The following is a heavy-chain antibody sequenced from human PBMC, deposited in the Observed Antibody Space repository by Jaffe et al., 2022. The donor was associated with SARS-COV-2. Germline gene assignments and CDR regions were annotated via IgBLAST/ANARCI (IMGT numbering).Heavy chain of an antibody. CDR2: ISYDGSNK. CDR3: AKDKELGWVIQYYYYGMDV. V-gene: IGHV3-30*18. D-gene: IGHD2-21*01. Sequence: QVQLVESGGGVVQPGRSLRLSCAASGFTFSSYGMHWVRQAPGKGLEWVAVISYDGSNKYYADSVKGRFTISRDNSKNTLYLQMNSLRAEDTAVYYCAKDKELGWVIQYYYYGMDVWGQGTTVTVSS. CDR1: GFTFSSYG. J-gene: IGHJ6*02.